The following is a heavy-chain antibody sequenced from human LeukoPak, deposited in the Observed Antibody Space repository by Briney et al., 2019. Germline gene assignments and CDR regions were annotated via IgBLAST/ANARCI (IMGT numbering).Heavy chain of an antibody. V-gene: IGHV4-34*01. CDR3: ARDTYSNYRAYYFDY. Sequence: KPSETLSLTCAVDSGSFSGYYWSWIRQPPGKGLEWIGEINHSGSTNYNPSLKSRVTISVDTSKNQFSLKLSSVTAADTAVYYCARDTYSNYRAYYFDYWGQGTLVTVSS. J-gene: IGHJ4*02. CDR2: INHSGST. CDR1: SGSFSGYY. D-gene: IGHD4-11*01.